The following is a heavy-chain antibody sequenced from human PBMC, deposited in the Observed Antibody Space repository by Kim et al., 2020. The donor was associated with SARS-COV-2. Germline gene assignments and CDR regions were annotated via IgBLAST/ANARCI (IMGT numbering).Heavy chain of an antibody. CDR1: GFTFSSYG. V-gene: IGHV3-33*01. J-gene: IGHJ4*02. CDR2: IWYYGSNK. CDR3: ARDLSSSSDYLLGLDYFDY. D-gene: IGHD6-6*01. Sequence: GGSLRLSCAASGFTFSSYGMHWVRQAPGKGLEWVAVIWYYGSNKYYADSVKGRFTISRDNSKNTLYLQMNSLRAEDTAVYYCARDLSSSSDYLLGLDYFDYWGQGTLVTVSS.